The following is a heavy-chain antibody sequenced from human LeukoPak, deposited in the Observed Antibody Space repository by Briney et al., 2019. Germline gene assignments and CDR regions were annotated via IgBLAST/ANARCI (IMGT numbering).Heavy chain of an antibody. J-gene: IGHJ6*03. CDR1: GGSISSGDYY. CDR2: IYYSGST. Sequence: SQTLSLTCTVSGGSISSGDYYWSWIRQPPGKGLEWIGYIYYSGSTYYNPSLKSRVTISVDTSKNQFSLKLSSVTAADTAVYYCARTALGGGYDLGIYYYYMDVWGKGTTVTVSS. D-gene: IGHD5-12*01. V-gene: IGHV4-30-4*01. CDR3: ARTALGGGYDLGIYYYYMDV.